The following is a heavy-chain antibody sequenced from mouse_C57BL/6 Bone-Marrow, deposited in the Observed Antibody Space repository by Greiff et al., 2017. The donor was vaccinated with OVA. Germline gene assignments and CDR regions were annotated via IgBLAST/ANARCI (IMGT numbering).Heavy chain of an antibody. J-gene: IGHJ4*01. CDR2: IWTGGGT. Sequence: VKLMESGPGLVAPSQSLSITCTVSGFSLTSYAISWVRQPPGKGLEWLGVIWTGGGTNYNSALKSRLSISNDNSKRQVFLKMNSLQTDDTARYYCARRRGYYDYDGAGYAMDYWGQGTSVTVSS. D-gene: IGHD2-4*01. CDR1: GFSLTSYA. CDR3: ARRRGYYDYDGAGYAMDY. V-gene: IGHV2-9-1*01.